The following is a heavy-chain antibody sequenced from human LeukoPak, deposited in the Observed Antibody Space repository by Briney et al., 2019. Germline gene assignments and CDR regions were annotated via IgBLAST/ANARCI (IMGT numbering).Heavy chain of an antibody. J-gene: IGHJ4*02. V-gene: IGHV3-33*01. CDR1: GFTFSTYG. Sequence: PGGSLRLSCAASGFTFSTYGIHWVRQAPGKGLEWVAVIWHDGSNKYYADSVKGRFTISRDNSKNTLHLQMNSLRAEDTAVYFCARAVGPYDYWGQGTLVTVSS. CDR3: ARAVGPYDY. CDR2: IWHDGSNK. D-gene: IGHD3-10*01.